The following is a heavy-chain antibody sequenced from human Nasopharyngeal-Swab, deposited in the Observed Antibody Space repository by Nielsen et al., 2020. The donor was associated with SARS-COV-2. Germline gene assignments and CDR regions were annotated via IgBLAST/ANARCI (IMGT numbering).Heavy chain of an antibody. CDR3: ARAEDPYYDYVWGSYL. D-gene: IGHD3-16*02. Sequence: GESLKISCAASGFTFSSYGMHWVRQAPGKGLEWVAVIWYDGSNKYYADSVKGRFTISRDNAKNSLYLQMNSLRAEDTAVYYCARAEDPYYDYVWGSYLWGQGTLVTVSS. V-gene: IGHV3-33*01. CDR2: IWYDGSNK. CDR1: GFTFSSYG. J-gene: IGHJ4*02.